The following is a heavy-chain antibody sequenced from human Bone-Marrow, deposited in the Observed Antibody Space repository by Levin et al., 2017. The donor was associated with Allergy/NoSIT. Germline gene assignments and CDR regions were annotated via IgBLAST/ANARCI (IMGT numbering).Heavy chain of an antibody. CDR1: GFTFSNFA. V-gene: IGHV3-33*01. J-gene: IGHJ3*01. Sequence: AGGSLRLSCATSGFTFSNFAIHWVRQAPGKGLEWVSVIWYDGTNEHYADSVKGRFTISRDDSKSTLYLQMDSLRAEDAAMYYCARDGGYTYGLHAFDFWGQGTVVTVSS. D-gene: IGHD5-18*01. CDR3: ARDGGYTYGLHAFDF. CDR2: IWYDGTNE.